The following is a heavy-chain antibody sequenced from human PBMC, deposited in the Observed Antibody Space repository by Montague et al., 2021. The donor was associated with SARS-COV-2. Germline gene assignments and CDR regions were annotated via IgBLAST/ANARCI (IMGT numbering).Heavy chain of an antibody. V-gene: IGHV4-4*02. J-gene: IGHJ4*02. CDR1: GGSISSSNW. CDR2: IYHSGST. CDR3: ARGWNYDY. Sequence: SETLSLTCAVSGGSISSSNWWSWVRQPPGKGLEWIGEIYHSGSTXYNPSLKSRATISVDKSKNQFSLKLSSVTAADTAVYNCARGWNYDYWGQGTLVTVSS. D-gene: IGHD1-7*01.